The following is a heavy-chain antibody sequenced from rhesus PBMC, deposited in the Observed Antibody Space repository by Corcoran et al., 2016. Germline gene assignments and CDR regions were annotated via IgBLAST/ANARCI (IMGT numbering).Heavy chain of an antibody. CDR1: GGSIRSGNW. Sequence: QVQLQETGPTVVKPSETLSLTCAVSGGSIRSGNWWTWIRQSPGKGLEWIGGIYGSGWSTEYNPSLKSRVTLSKDTSKNQFSLELRSVTAADSAIFYCARGNYVNGLDSWGQGVVVTVSS. V-gene: IGHV4-93*01. J-gene: IGHJ6*01. CDR2: IYGSGWST. D-gene: IGHD4-17*01. CDR3: ARGNYVNGLDS.